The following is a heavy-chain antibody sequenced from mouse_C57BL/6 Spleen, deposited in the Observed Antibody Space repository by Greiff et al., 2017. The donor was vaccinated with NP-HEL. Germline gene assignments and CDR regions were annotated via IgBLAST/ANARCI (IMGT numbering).Heavy chain of an antibody. D-gene: IGHD1-1*01. CDR2: INPSTGGT. CDR1: GYSFTGYY. J-gene: IGHJ1*03. CDR3: ARLNYGSSSWWYFDV. Sequence: VQLQQSGPELVKPGASVKISCKASGYSFTGYYMNWVKQSPEKSLEWIGEINPSTGGTPYNQKFKAKATLTVDKSSSTAYMQLKSLTSEDSAVYYCARLNYGSSSWWYFDVWGTGTTVTVSS. V-gene: IGHV1-42*01.